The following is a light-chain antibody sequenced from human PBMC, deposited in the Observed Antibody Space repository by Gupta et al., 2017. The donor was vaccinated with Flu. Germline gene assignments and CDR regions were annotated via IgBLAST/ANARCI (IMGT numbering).Light chain of an antibody. CDR3: QQSYILPYT. CDR2: ATS. Sequence: PPAVSASVGDRVTITCRASPSISNYLDWYQQKPGKAPNLLIYATSNLQNGVPSRFSGSGSGTDFSLTINSLQPEDFATYYCQQSYILPYTFGQGTKLEIK. CDR1: PSISNY. V-gene: IGKV1-39*01. J-gene: IGKJ2*01.